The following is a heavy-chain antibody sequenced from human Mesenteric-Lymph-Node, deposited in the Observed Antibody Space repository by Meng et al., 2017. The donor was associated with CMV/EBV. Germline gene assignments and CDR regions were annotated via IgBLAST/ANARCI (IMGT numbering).Heavy chain of an antibody. Sequence: GGSLRLSCAASGFTFSSNHMTWVRQAPGEGLEWVANIKQDGSEKYYVDSVKGRFTISRDNPKNSLYLQMDSLRAEDTAVYYCAGGSGWLIDYWGQGTLVTVSS. J-gene: IGHJ4*02. D-gene: IGHD5-12*01. CDR2: IKQDGSEK. V-gene: IGHV3-7*01. CDR1: GFTFSSNH. CDR3: AGGSGWLIDY.